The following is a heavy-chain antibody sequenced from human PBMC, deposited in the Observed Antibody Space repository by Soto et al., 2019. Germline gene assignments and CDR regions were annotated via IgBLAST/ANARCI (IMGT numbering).Heavy chain of an antibody. Sequence: QVQLQESGPGLVKPSETLSLTCTVSGGSVSSGSYYWSWIRQPPGKGLELIGYIYYGGSTNYNPSLKSRVTISVDTSKNQFSLKLSSVTAADTAVYYCARGESSGYYSQPASYWGQGTLVTVSS. CDR1: GGSVSSGSYY. V-gene: IGHV4-61*01. CDR3: ARGESSGYYSQPASY. J-gene: IGHJ4*02. D-gene: IGHD3-22*01. CDR2: IYYGGST.